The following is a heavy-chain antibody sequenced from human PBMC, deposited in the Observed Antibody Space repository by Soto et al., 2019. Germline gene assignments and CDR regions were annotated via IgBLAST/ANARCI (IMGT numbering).Heavy chain of an antibody. CDR1: VFICSSYD. CDR2: ILVGGST. D-gene: IGHD2-8*02. V-gene: IGHV3-23*01. CDR3: AKETATGGGAFEI. Sequence: VGSLRLSCAFSVFICSSYDMSWVRESPGKGLEWVSTILVGGSTHYEDSVKGRFTISRDTSKNTVYLQMNSLTAGDTAVYYCAKETATGGGAFEIYGKGTQVTRLI. J-gene: IGHJ3*02.